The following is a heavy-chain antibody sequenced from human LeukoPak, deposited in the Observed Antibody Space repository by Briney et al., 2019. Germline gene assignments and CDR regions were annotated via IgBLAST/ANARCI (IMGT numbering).Heavy chain of an antibody. CDR1: GGSISISSYY. D-gene: IGHD3-22*01. Sequence: PSETLSLTCTVSGGSISISSYYWGWIRQPPGKGLEWIGSIYYSGSTYYNPSLKSRVTISVDASKNQFSLKLSSVTAADTAVYYCARHAYYDSSGIYYWGQGTLVTVSS. CDR2: IYYSGST. CDR3: ARHAYYDSSGIYY. V-gene: IGHV4-39*01. J-gene: IGHJ4*02.